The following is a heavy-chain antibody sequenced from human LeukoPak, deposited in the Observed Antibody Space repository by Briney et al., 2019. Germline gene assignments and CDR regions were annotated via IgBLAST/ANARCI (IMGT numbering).Heavy chain of an antibody. J-gene: IGHJ3*02. D-gene: IGHD3-10*01. CDR3: ARERLDTIVHSGAFDI. CDR2: ISYDGSNK. Sequence: GGSLRLSCAASGFTFSSYAMHWVRQAPGKGLEWVAVISYDGSNKYYADSVKGRFTISRDNSKNTLYLQMSSLRAEDTAVYFCARERLDTIVHSGAFDIWGQGTMVTVSS. V-gene: IGHV3-30*04. CDR1: GFTFSSYA.